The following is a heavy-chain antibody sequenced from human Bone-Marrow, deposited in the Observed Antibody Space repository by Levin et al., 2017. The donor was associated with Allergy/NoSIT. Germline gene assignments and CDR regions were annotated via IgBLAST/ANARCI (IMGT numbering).Heavy chain of an antibody. CDR3: ARLQVVNGGEGFDL. V-gene: IGHV1-18*01. Sequence: ASVKVSCKASGYNFAAFDISWVRQAPGQGLQWMGWILNYNGQRAYAQHFQGRLTVTADASASTAYMELTNLTAADTAVYYCARLQVVNGGEGFDLWGQGVLVTVSS. CDR2: ILNYNGQR. J-gene: IGHJ4*02. D-gene: IGHD3-16*01. CDR1: GYNFAAFD.